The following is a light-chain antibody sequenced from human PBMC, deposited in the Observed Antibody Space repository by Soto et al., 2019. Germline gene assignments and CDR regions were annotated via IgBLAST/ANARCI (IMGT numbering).Light chain of an antibody. J-gene: IGLJ2*01. CDR2: EVS. Sequence: QSALTQPASVSGSPGQSITISCTGTSSDVGCYNYVSWYQQHPGKAPKLMIYEVSNRPSGVSNRFSGSKSGNTASLTISGLQAEDGADYYCSSYTSSSPVVFGGGTKLTVL. V-gene: IGLV2-14*01. CDR1: SSDVGCYNY. CDR3: SSYTSSSPVV.